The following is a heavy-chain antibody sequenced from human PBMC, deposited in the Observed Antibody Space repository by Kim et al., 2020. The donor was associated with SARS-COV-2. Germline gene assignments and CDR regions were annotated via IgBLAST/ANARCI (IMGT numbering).Heavy chain of an antibody. J-gene: IGHJ4*02. D-gene: IGHD2-2*02. CDR3: VTTAHCSSTTCYNFDY. V-gene: IGHV3-64D*06. Sequence: SMKDRFTISRDNSKNTLDLQISRLRAEDTAVYYCVTTAHCSSTTCYNFDYWGQGTLVTVSS.